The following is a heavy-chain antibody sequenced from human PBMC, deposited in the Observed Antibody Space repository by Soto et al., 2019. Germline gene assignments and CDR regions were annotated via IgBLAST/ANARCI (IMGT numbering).Heavy chain of an antibody. D-gene: IGHD3-3*01. Sequence: PSENLSLTCTVSGGSISGGDYYWSWVRPPPGKGLEWIGYIYYSGSTYYNPSLKSRVTISVDTSKNQFSLKLSSVTAADTAVYYCARAIFGVVTILDPWGQGTLVTVSS. V-gene: IGHV4-30-4*01. J-gene: IGHJ5*02. CDR3: ARAIFGVVTILDP. CDR1: GGSISGGDYY. CDR2: IYYSGST.